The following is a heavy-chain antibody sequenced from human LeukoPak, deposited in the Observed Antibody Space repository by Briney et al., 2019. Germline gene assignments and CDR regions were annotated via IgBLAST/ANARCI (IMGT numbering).Heavy chain of an antibody. CDR3: ARDRRDRGDY. J-gene: IGHJ4*02. CDR2: INPSGGST. CDR1: GYTYTSYY. Sequence: ASVKVSCKASGYTYTSYYMHWVRQASGQWLEWMGIINPSGGSTSYAQKFQGRVTMTRDTSTSTVYMELSSLRSEDTAVYYCARDRRDRGDYWGQGTLVTVSS. V-gene: IGHV1-46*01.